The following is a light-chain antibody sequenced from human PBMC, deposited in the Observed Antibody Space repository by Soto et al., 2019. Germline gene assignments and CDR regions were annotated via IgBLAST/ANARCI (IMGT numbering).Light chain of an antibody. J-gene: IGKJ2*01. Sequence: DIQMTQSPSTLSASVGDRVTITCRASQSISSWLAWYQQKPGKAPKLLIYDASSLESGVPSRFSGSGSGTAFTLTISSLQPDDFATYDCQQYNTYPYTFGQGTKLEIK. CDR3: QQYNTYPYT. CDR1: QSISSW. V-gene: IGKV1-5*01. CDR2: DAS.